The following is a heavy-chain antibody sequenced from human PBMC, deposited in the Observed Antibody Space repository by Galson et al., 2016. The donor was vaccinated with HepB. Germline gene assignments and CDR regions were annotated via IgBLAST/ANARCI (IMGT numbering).Heavy chain of an antibody. CDR1: GASVSSDSYY. CDR2: IYYSGRT. D-gene: IGHD3-22*01. J-gene: IGHJ4*02. Sequence: SETLSLTCTVSGASVSSDSYYWTWIRQPPGKGLEWIGYIYYSGRTNYNPSLKSQVTISVDTSKNQFSLKLRSVTAADTAVYFCARDRDSSSYYSLDYWGQGTLVTVSS. V-gene: IGHV4-61*01. CDR3: ARDRDSSSYYSLDY.